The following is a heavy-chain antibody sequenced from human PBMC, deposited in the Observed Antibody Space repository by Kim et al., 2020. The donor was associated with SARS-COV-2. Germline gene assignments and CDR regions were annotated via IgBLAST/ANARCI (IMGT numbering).Heavy chain of an antibody. V-gene: IGHV1-18*01. CDR3: ARAHPRRVDY. Sequence: GNTNYAQKLQGRVTMTTDTSTSTAYMELRSLRSDDTAVYYCARAHPRRVDYWGQGTLVTVSS. J-gene: IGHJ4*02. CDR2: GNT.